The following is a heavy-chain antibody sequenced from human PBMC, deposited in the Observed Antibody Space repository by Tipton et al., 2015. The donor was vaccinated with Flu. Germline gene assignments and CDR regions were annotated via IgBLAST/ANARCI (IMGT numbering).Heavy chain of an antibody. CDR3: VRVDYDNSWTLFDF. V-gene: IGHV4-4*07. CDR2: VSTTKRT. J-gene: IGHJ4*02. Sequence: LRLSCTVSGGAITGHSWNWIQQPAGKSLEWIGRVSTTKRTDYNPSLKSRVTMSVDMSTNQFSLTLISVSAADTAVYYCVRVDYDNSWTLFDFWGRGILVTVSS. CDR1: GGAITGHS. D-gene: IGHD3-22*01.